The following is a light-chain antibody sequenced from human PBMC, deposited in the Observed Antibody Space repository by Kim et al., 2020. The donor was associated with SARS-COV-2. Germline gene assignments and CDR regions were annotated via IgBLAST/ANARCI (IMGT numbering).Light chain of an antibody. Sequence: ALGQTVRITCQGDSLRSYYASWYQQKPGQAPVLVVYCANNRPSGIPDRFSGSRSGNTASLTVTGAQAEDEADYYCNSRDSSGNQVVFGGGTQLTVL. J-gene: IGLJ2*01. CDR1: SLRSYY. CDR3: NSRDSSGNQVV. CDR2: CAN. V-gene: IGLV3-19*01.